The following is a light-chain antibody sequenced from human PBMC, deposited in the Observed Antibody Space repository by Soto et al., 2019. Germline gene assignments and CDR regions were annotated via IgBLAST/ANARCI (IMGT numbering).Light chain of an antibody. J-gene: IGLJ1*01. CDR1: SSDVGSYNL. CDR3: CSYAGSSTFYV. Sequence: QSALTQPASVSGSPGQSITISCTGTSSDVGSYNLVSWYQQHPGKAPKLMIYEVSKRPSGVSNRFSGSKSGNTASLTISGLQGEDEADYYCCSYAGSSTFYVFGTGTKLTVL. CDR2: EVS. V-gene: IGLV2-23*02.